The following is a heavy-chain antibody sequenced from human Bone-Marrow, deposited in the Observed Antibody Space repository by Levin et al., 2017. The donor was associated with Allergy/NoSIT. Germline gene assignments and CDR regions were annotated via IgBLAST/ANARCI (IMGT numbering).Heavy chain of an antibody. Sequence: GESLKISCAASGFTFSSYNMNWVRQAPGKGLEWVSYITSGSTIMYYADSVKGRFTISRDNAKNSLYLQMNSLRAEDTAVYYCARDGYDSIGYYSWGQGTLVTVSS. D-gene: IGHD3-22*01. CDR2: ITSGSTIM. CDR3: ARDGYDSIGYYS. CDR1: GFTFSSYN. J-gene: IGHJ5*02. V-gene: IGHV3-48*04.